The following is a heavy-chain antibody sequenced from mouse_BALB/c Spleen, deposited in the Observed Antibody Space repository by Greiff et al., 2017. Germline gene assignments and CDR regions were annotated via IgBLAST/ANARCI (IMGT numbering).Heavy chain of an antibody. CDR3: ARGTVVNYFDY. CDR2: ISSGGST. J-gene: IGHJ2*01. V-gene: IGHV5-6-5*01. CDR1: GFTFSSYA. Sequence: DVQLVESGGGLVKPGGSLKLSCAASGFTFSSYAMSWVRQTPEKRLEWVASISSGGSTYYPDSVKGRFTISRDNARNILYLQMSSLRSEDTAMYYCARGTVVNYFDYWGQGTTLTVSS. D-gene: IGHD1-1*01.